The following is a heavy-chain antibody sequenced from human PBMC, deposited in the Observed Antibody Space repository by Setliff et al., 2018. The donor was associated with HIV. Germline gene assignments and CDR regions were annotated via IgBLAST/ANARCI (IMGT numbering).Heavy chain of an antibody. V-gene: IGHV4-59*01. CDR3: ARAEMATIVAFDI. J-gene: IGHJ3*02. Sequence: SETLSLTCTVFGGSTNNYYWNWIRQSPGKGLEWIGYVYYSGSTKYNPSLTSRVTISVGTSKNHFSLKLTSVTAADTAVYYCARAEMATIVAFDIWGQGTMVTVSS. D-gene: IGHD5-12*01. CDR1: GGSTNNYY. CDR2: VYYSGST.